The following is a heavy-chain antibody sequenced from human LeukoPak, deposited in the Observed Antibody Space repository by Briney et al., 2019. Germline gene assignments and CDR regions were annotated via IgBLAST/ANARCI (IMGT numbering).Heavy chain of an antibody. CDR3: ARDKSAGRDGYNYYYMDV. CDR1: GDTFSSYA. CDR2: IIPIFGTA. J-gene: IGHJ6*03. V-gene: IGHV1-69*05. D-gene: IGHD5-24*01. Sequence: GSSVKVSCKASGDTFSSYAISWVRQAPGQGLEWMGGIIPIFGTANYAQKFQGRVTITTDESTSTAYMELSSLRSEDTAVYYCARDKSAGRDGYNYYYMDVWGKGTTVTVSS.